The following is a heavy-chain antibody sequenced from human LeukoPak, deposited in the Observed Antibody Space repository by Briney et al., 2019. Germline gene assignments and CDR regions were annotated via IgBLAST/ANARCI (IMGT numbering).Heavy chain of an antibody. Sequence: GGSLRLSCAASGFTFSTYRMHWVRQAPGKGLEWLSYISADTITYADALMGRFIISRDNAKNTLYLLLESRIGEDSDVDYWLRGGCGSISNCYANYFYYWGERTLVTVSS. V-gene: IGHV3-48*01. CDR3: LRGGCGSISNCYANYFYY. CDR1: GFTFSTYR. CDR2: ISADTI. D-gene: IGHD2-2*01. J-gene: IGHJ4*02.